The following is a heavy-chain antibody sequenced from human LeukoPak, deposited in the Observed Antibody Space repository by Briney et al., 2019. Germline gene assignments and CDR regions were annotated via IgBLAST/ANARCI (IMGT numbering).Heavy chain of an antibody. V-gene: IGHV3-30-3*01. CDR1: GFTFSSYA. J-gene: IGHJ4*02. CDR2: ISYDGSNK. Sequence: TGGSLRLSCAASGFTFSSYAMHWVRQAPGKGLEWVAVISYDGSNKYYADSVKGRFTISRDNSKNTLYLQMNSLRAEDTAVYYCARDQMDSGYDTNFFDYWGQGTLVTVSS. D-gene: IGHD5-12*01. CDR3: ARDQMDSGYDTNFFDY.